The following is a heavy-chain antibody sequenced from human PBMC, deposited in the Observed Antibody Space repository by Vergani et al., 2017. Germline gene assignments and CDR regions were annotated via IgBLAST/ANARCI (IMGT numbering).Heavy chain of an antibody. CDR3: AKDKYSGGSGSSLDY. D-gene: IGHD3-10*01. J-gene: IGHJ4*02. Sequence: EVQLLESGGGLVQPGGSLRLSCAASGFTFDAYMMHWVRQSPGKGLEWLSLISLDGSTTFYADSVKGRFTVSRDNSKSSLFLQMNSLRTEDTALYFCAKDKYSGGSGSSLDYWGQGTLVTVSS. CDR2: ISLDGSTT. CDR1: GFTFDAYM. V-gene: IGHV3-43*01.